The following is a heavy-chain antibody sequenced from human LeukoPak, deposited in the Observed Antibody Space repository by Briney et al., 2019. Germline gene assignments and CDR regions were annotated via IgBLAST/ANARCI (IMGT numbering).Heavy chain of an antibody. Sequence: GGSLRLSCAASGFTFSAKWMHWARQAPGKGLVWVSRINTDGSSTNYADSVKGRFTISRDNAKNTVYLQMNSLRAEDTAVYYCVKSGVDYWGQGTLVTVSS. CDR3: VKSGVDY. CDR2: INTDGSST. CDR1: GFTFSAKW. V-gene: IGHV3-74*01. D-gene: IGHD3-3*01. J-gene: IGHJ4*02.